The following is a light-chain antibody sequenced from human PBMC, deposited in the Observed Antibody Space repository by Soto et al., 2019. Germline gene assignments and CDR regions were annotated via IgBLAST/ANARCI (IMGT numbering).Light chain of an antibody. CDR1: STDIDGYTC. CDR3: SSYANGLA. V-gene: IGLV2-14*03. Sequence: QSALTQPASVSGSPGQSITISCSGASTDIDGYTCVSWYQQHPGKAPKLIIYEITNRPSGVSHRFSGSKSGNTASLTISGLQAEDEADYYCSSYANGLAFGTGTKLTVL. J-gene: IGLJ1*01. CDR2: EIT.